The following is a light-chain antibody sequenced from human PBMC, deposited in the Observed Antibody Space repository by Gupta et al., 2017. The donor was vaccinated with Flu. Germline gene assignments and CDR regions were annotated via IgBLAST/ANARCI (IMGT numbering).Light chain of an antibody. CDR3: YADASSNIYV. CDR2: EGS. Sequence: ITNTRTGTSSDVGSDNVVCWNHQHPDKTHILMVYEGSRRPAGVASRFSGSEAGNTASLTISGREEEDDADYYYYADASSNIYVFGSGTKVTGL. J-gene: IGLJ1*01. V-gene: IGLV2-23*01. CDR1: SSDVGSDNV.